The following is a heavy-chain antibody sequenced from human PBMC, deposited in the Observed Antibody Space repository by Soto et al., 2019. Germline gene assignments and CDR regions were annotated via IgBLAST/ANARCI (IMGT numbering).Heavy chain of an antibody. CDR3: SAGITLVRGVFAYDLDV. J-gene: IGHJ6*02. Sequence: QAQLVQSGGEVKKPGASVKVTCKASGYSFITFGITWVRQAPGQGLEWMGWIAPYNGMTNFAQKLQGRFIMNTDTSTYTASMELRSLRSDDTAVYYCSAGITLVRGVFAYDLDVWGRGTTVTVSS. D-gene: IGHD3-10*01. CDR2: IAPYNGMT. V-gene: IGHV1-18*01. CDR1: GYSFITFG.